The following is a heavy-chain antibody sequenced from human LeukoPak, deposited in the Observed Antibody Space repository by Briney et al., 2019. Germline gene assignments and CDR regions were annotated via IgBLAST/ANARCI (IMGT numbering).Heavy chain of an antibody. CDR2: IYTSEST. CDR1: GGSISSYY. CDR3: ARLYSLYYFDY. V-gene: IGHV4-4*09. D-gene: IGHD6-13*01. J-gene: IGHJ4*02. Sequence: PSETLSLTCTVSGGSISSYYWSWIRQPPGKGLEWIGYIYTSESTNYNPSLKSRVTISVDTSKNQFSLKLSSVTAADTAVYYCARLYSLYYFDYWGQGTLVTVSS.